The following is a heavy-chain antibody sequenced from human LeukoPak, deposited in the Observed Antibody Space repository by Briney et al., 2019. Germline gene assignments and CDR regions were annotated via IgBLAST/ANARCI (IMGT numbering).Heavy chain of an antibody. V-gene: IGHV1-24*01. CDR3: ATSTMVRGVISGCFDY. D-gene: IGHD3-10*01. J-gene: IGHJ4*02. Sequence: GASVKVSCKVSGYTLTELSMHWVRQAPGKGLEWMGGFDPEDGETIYAQKFQGRVTMTEDTSTDTAYMELSSLRSEDTAVYYCATSTMVRGVISGCFDYWDQGTLSPSPQ. CDR2: FDPEDGET. CDR1: GYTLTELS.